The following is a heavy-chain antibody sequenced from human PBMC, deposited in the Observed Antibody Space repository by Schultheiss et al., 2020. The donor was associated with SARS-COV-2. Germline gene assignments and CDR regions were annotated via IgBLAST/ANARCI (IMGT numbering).Heavy chain of an antibody. D-gene: IGHD1-1*01. Sequence: GESLKISCAASGFTFSSYGMHWVRQAPGKGLEWVAVIWYDGSNKYYADSVKGRFTISRDNSKNTLYLQMNSLRAEDTAVYYCARWNGDYVDYWGQGTLVTVSS. CDR1: GFTFSSYG. CDR2: IWYDGSNK. J-gene: IGHJ4*02. V-gene: IGHV3-33*01. CDR3: ARWNGDYVDY.